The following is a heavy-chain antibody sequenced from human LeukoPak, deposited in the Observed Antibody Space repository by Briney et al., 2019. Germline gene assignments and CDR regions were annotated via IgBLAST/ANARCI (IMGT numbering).Heavy chain of an antibody. CDR3: ARDWSLYDSSGYHY. Sequence: TGGSLRLSYVASGFAFSSYGMHWVRQAPVKGLEWVAVISFDGSTKYYADSVKGRFTISRDNSKNTLFLQMNSLRAEDTAVYYCARDWSLYDSSGYHYWGQGTLVTVSS. CDR1: GFAFSSYG. D-gene: IGHD3-22*01. J-gene: IGHJ4*02. V-gene: IGHV3-30*03. CDR2: ISFDGSTK.